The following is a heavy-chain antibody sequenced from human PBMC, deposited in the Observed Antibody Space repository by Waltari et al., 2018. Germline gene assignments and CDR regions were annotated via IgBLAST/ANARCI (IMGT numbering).Heavy chain of an antibody. J-gene: IGHJ5*02. D-gene: IGHD3-16*01. CDR1: GFSFSTPW. Sequence: EVQLVESGGGLVQPGGSLRLSSAASGFSFSTPWMHWVRQAPGTGLVWVSRINYDGSDITYADSVKGRFTISRDNAKNTLYLQMNSLSVEDTAVYYCVRCLANSLYNWLDPWGQGTLVTVSS. V-gene: IGHV3-74*03. CDR3: VRCLANSLYNWLDP. CDR2: INYDGSDI.